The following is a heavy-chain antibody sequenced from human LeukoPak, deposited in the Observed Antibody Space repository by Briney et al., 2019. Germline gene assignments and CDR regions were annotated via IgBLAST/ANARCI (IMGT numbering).Heavy chain of an antibody. CDR2: IYHSGST. Sequence: PSETLSLTCTVSSGSLSSRTHYWNWIRQPPGKGLEWIASIYHSGSTYYNASLQSRVTISVDTSKNQFSLRLTSVTAADTAVYYCACPYSASYNSWGPGTLVTVSS. V-gene: IGHV4-39*01. D-gene: IGHD4-11*01. CDR1: SGSLSSRTHY. J-gene: IGHJ4*02. CDR3: ACPYSASYNS.